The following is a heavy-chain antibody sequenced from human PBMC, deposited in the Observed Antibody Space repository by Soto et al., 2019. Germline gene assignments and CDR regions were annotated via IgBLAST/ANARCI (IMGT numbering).Heavy chain of an antibody. CDR2: IYYSGST. V-gene: IGHV4-31*03. J-gene: IGHJ3*02. Sequence: SETLSLTCTVSGGSISSGDYYWSWIRQHPGKGLERIGYIYYSGSTYDNPSLKSRVTISVDTSKNQLSLKLSSVTAADTAVYYCAREVSSSRYAALDIWGQGTMVTVSS. CDR3: AREVSSSRYAALDI. D-gene: IGHD6-13*01. CDR1: GGSISSGDYY.